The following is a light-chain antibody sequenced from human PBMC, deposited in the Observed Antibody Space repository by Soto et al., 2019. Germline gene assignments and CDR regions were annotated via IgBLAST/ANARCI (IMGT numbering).Light chain of an antibody. V-gene: IGLV2-23*01. CDR2: EGN. J-gene: IGLJ2*01. CDR3: CSYAGRSTVI. CDR1: SGDIGTYNV. Sequence: QSALTQPASVSGSPGQSITISCTGTSGDIGTYNVVSWYQQHPGRAPKLIIFEGNKRPSGVSNRFSASKSGNTASLAVSGLQAEDEADYHCCSYAGRSTVICGGGTKLTVL.